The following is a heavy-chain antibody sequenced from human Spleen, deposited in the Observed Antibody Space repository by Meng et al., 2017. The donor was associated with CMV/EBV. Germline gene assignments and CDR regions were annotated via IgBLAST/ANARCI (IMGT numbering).Heavy chain of an antibody. CDR1: GYTFTSYA. V-gene: IGHV7-4-1*01. CDR2: INTNTGNP. CDR3: ARDMEYSSSSYFFDY. J-gene: IGHJ4*02. Sequence: ASVKVSCKASGYTFTSYAMNWVRQVPGQGLEWMGWINTNTGNPTYAQGFTGQFVFSLDTSVSTAYLQIYNLKTEDTAVYYCARDMEYSSSSYFFDYWGQGTLVTVSS. D-gene: IGHD6-6*01.